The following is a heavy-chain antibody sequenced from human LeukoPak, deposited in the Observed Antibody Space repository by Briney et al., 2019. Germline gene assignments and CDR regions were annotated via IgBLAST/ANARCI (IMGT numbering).Heavy chain of an antibody. V-gene: IGHV1-2*02. J-gene: IGHJ6*03. CDR3: ASRRIAAAGIYYYYYYMDV. CDR1: GYTFTGYY. CDR2: INPNSGGT. D-gene: IGHD6-13*01. Sequence: ASVKVSCKASGYTFTGYYIHWARQAPGQGLEWMGWINPNSGGTSYAQKFQGRVSMTRDTSIRTAYMELIRLTSDDTAVYYCASRRIAAAGIYYYYYYMDVWGKGTTVTVSS.